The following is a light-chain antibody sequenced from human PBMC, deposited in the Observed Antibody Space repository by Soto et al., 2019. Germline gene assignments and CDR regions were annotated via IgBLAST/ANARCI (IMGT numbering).Light chain of an antibody. CDR1: QDISRF. J-gene: IGKJ1*01. CDR3: QQYATSPWT. Sequence: DVQMTQSPSAMSASVGDRVTITCRASQDISRFVAWFQQKPGKAPERLIYDTSSLQPGVPSRFSGSGSGTEFTLTISRLEPEDFAVYYCQQYATSPWTFGQGTKVEIK. CDR2: DTS. V-gene: IGKV1-17*03.